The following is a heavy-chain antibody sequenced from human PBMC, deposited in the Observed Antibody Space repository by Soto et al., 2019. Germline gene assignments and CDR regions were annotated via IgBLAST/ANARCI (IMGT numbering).Heavy chain of an antibody. J-gene: IGHJ4*02. CDR1: GGTFSSYA. Sequence: SVKVSCKASGGTFSSYAISWVRQAPGQGLEWMGGIIPIFGTANYAQKFQGRVTITADESTSTAYMELSSLRSEDTAVYYCAREGRGYSYGQALAFDYWGQGTLVTVSS. D-gene: IGHD5-18*01. CDR3: AREGRGYSYGQALAFDY. V-gene: IGHV1-69*13. CDR2: IIPIFGTA.